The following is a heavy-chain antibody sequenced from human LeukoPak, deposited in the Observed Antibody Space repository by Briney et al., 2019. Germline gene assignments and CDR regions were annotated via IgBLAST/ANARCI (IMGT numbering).Heavy chain of an antibody. CDR3: ASHPADSSTYYYGMDV. J-gene: IGHJ6*02. D-gene: IGHD6-13*01. Sequence: ASVKVSCSASGYIFTTYALHWVRQDPGQRLEWMGWINAGNGNTKYSQKFQGRVTITKDTSASTAYMELSSLRSEDTAVYYCASHPADSSTYYYGMDVWGQGTTVTVSS. CDR2: INAGNGNT. CDR1: GYIFTTYA. V-gene: IGHV1-3*01.